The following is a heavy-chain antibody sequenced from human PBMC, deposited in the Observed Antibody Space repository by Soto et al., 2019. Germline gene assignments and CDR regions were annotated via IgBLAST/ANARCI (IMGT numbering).Heavy chain of an antibody. V-gene: IGHV1-8*01. Sequence: ASVKVSCKASGYTFTSYDINWVRQATGQGLEWMGWMNPNSGNTGYAQKFQGRVTMTRNTSISTAYMELSSLRSEDTAVYYCTTLGHYYDSSPLDVWGQGTTVTVSS. CDR1: GYTFTSYD. CDR3: TTLGHYYDSSPLDV. D-gene: IGHD3-22*01. J-gene: IGHJ6*02. CDR2: MNPNSGNT.